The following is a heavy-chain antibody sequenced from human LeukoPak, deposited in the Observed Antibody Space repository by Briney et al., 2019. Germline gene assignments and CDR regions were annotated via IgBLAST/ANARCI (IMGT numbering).Heavy chain of an antibody. CDR1: GFTFDNYG. CDR3: ARAGLYNWNYEGRTYFDF. CDR2: INWDGGST. Sequence: PGGSLRLSCAASGFTFDNYGMTWVRQAPGKGLESVSGINWDGGSTGYADSVKGRFTISRDNAKNSLYLQMNRLRGQDTALYSCARAGLYNWNYEGRTYFDFWGQGTLVTVSA. D-gene: IGHD1-7*01. J-gene: IGHJ4*02. V-gene: IGHV3-20*04.